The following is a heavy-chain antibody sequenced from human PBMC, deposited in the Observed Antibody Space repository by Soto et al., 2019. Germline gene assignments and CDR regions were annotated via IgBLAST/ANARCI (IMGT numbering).Heavy chain of an antibody. D-gene: IGHD2-2*01. CDR3: ARDFETSSAGYYYYGMDV. J-gene: IGHJ6*02. V-gene: IGHV3-30*09. CDR2: ISHDGNIK. CDR1: GFTFRSYA. Sequence: QVQLVESGGGVVQPGRSLRLSCGASGFTFRSYAMHWVRQAPGKGLEWVATISHDGNIKYYADSVRGRFAISRDNSKNAMFLEMNSLRPEDTARYYCARDFETSSAGYYYYGMDVRGHGTTVTVSS.